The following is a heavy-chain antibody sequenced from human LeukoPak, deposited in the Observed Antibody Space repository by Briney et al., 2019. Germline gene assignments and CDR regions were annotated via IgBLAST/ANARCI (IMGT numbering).Heavy chain of an antibody. Sequence: GASVKVSCKVSGYTLTELSMHWVRQAPGKGLEWMGGFDPEDGETIYAQKFQGRVTMTEDTSTDTAYMELSSLRSEDTAVYYCARATGPRVGATSQEYYFDYWGQGTLVTVSS. D-gene: IGHD1-26*01. CDR2: FDPEDGET. CDR3: ARATGPRVGATSQEYYFDY. CDR1: GYTLTELS. J-gene: IGHJ4*02. V-gene: IGHV1-24*01.